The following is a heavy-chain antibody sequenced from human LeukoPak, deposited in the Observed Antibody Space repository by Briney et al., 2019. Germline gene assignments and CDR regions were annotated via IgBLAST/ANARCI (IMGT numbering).Heavy chain of an antibody. D-gene: IGHD3-3*01. CDR3: ATSLGVIEGWFDP. CDR2: INAGNGNT. CDR1: GYTFTSYA. V-gene: IGHV1-3*01. J-gene: IGHJ5*02. Sequence: GASVKVSCKASGYTFTSYAMHWVRQAPGQRLEWMGWINAGNGNTKYSQKFQGRVTITRDTSASTAYMELSSLRSEDTAVYYCATSLGVIEGWFDPWGQGTQVTVSS.